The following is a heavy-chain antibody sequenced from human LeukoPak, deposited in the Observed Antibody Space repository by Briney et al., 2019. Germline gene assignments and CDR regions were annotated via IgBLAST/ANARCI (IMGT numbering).Heavy chain of an antibody. CDR1: GYTFTSYG. J-gene: IGHJ4*02. CDR3: ARAVGASLTDY. V-gene: IGHV1-2*02. CDR2: INPNSGGT. D-gene: IGHD1-26*01. Sequence: ASVKVSCKASGYTFTSYGISWVRQAPGQGLEWMGWINPNSGGTNYAQKFQGRVTMTRDTSISTAYMELSRLRSDDTAVYYCARAVGASLTDYWGQGTLVTVSS.